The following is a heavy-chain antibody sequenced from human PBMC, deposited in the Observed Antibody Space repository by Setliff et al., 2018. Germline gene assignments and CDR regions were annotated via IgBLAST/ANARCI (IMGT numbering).Heavy chain of an antibody. CDR2: INHSGST. V-gene: IGHV4-34*01. D-gene: IGHD6-6*01. CDR3: ARGRNIAARLLDS. Sequence: ASETLSLTCAVYGGAFSDFSWKWIRQPPGKGLEWIGEINHSGSTNYNPSLKSRVTISVDTSKNQFSLKVISMTAADTAVYYCARGRNIAARLLDSWGQGTLVTVSS. J-gene: IGHJ4*02. CDR1: GGAFSDFS.